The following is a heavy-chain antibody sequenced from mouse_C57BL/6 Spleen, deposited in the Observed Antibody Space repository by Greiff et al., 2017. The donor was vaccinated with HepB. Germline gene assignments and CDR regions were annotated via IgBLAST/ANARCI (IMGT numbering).Heavy chain of an antibody. CDR3: AVGGDYDGGAY. V-gene: IGHV14-2*01. CDR2: IDPEDGET. Sequence: VQLQQSGAELVKPGASVKLSCTASGFNIKDYYMHWVKQRTEQGLEWIGRIDPEDGETKYAPKFPGKATITADTSSNTAYLQLSSLTSEDTAVYYCAVGGDYDGGAYWGQGTLVTVSA. CDR1: GFNIKDYY. J-gene: IGHJ3*01. D-gene: IGHD2-4*01.